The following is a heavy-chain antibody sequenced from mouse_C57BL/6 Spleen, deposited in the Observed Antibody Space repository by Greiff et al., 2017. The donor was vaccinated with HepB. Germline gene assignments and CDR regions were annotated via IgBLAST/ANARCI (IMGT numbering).Heavy chain of an antibody. D-gene: IGHD1-2*01. V-gene: IGHV1-64*01. Sequence: QVQLQQPGAELVKPGASVKLSCKASGYTFTSYWMHWVKQRPGQGLEWIGMIHPNSGSTNYNEKFKSKATLTVDKSSSTAYMQLSSLTSEDSAVDYCATDDGEDRFAYWGQGTLVTVSA. J-gene: IGHJ3*01. CDR2: IHPNSGST. CDR1: GYTFTSYW. CDR3: ATDDGEDRFAY.